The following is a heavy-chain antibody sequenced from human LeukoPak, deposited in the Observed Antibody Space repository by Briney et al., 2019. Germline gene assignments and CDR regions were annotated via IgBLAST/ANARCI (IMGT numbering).Heavy chain of an antibody. V-gene: IGHV1-2*04. CDR1: GYTFTGYY. CDR3: AYQHGEGAFDI. J-gene: IGHJ3*02. CDR2: INPNSGGT. D-gene: IGHD2-2*01. Sequence: GASVKVSCKASGYTFTGYYMHWVRQAPGQGLEWMGWINPNSGGTNYAQKFQGWVTMTRDTSISTAYMELSRLRSGDTAVYYCAYQHGEGAFDIWGQGTMVTVSS.